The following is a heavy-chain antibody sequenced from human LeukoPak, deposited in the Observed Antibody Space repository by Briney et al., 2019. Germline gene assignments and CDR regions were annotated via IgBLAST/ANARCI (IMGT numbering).Heavy chain of an antibody. CDR2: IYYSGST. Sequence: SETLSLTCTVSGGSISSHYWSWIRQPPGKGLEWIGYIYYSGSTNYNPSLKSRVTISVDTSKNQFSLKLSSVTAADTAVYYCARGGIAVAGTIWFDPWGQGTLVTVSS. CDR1: GGSISSHY. CDR3: ARGGIAVAGTIWFDP. D-gene: IGHD6-19*01. J-gene: IGHJ5*02. V-gene: IGHV4-59*11.